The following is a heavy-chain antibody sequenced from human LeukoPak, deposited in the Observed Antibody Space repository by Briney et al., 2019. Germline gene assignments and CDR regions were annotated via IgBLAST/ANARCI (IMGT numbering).Heavy chain of an antibody. Sequence: NPSQTLSLTCTVSGGSIRSDDYYWSWIRQSPGRGLEWIGYIYYSGSTYYNPSLKSRLSISVDTSKNQFSLKLSSVTAADAAVYYCARGPGGYSYGYYFDYWGQGTLVTVSS. J-gene: IGHJ4*02. CDR1: GGSIRSDDYY. CDR2: IYYSGST. V-gene: IGHV4-30-4*01. D-gene: IGHD5-18*01. CDR3: ARGPGGYSYGYYFDY.